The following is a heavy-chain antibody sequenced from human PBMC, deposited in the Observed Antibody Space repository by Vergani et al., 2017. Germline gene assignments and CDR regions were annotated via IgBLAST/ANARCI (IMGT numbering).Heavy chain of an antibody. Sequence: QVQLVQSGAEVKKPGSSVKVSCKASGGTFSSYAISWVRQAPGQGLEWMGRNIPIFGTANYAQKFQGRVTITADESTSTAYMELSSLRSEDTAVYYCARGLAYAGGDCYSVSQFDPWGQGTLVTVSS. CDR1: GGTFSSYA. CDR2: NIPIFGTA. V-gene: IGHV1-69*13. J-gene: IGHJ5*02. CDR3: ARGLAYAGGDCYSVSQFDP. D-gene: IGHD2-21*02.